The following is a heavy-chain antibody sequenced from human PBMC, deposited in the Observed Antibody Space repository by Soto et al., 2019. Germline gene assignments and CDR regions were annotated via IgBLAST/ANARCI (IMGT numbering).Heavy chain of an antibody. V-gene: IGHV1-69*02. D-gene: IGHD3-3*01. CDR2: IIPILGMT. Sequence: QVQLVQSGAEVKKPGSSVKVSCKASGGNFSTSDISWVRQAPGQGLEWMGRIIPILGMTYYAQKFQGRVTATEDTTASTADLGMLRLKSADAAVYSCASTIFRAEAALRYWLDSWGQGTLVTVSS. CDR1: GGNFSTSD. CDR3: ASTIFRAEAALRYWLDS. J-gene: IGHJ5*01.